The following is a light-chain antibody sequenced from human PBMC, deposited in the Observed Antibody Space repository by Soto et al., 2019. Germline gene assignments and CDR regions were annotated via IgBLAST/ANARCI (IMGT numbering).Light chain of an antibody. Sequence: DIPMTQSPSSLSASVGDRVTITCRASQGIRNDLDWFQQKPAKAPERPIYAASSLQRGVPSRFSGSGAGTEFTLTISSLQAEDFATYDCLQYNTYPWTFGQGTKVVIK. J-gene: IGKJ1*01. CDR1: QGIRND. CDR3: LQYNTYPWT. CDR2: AAS. V-gene: IGKV1-17*01.